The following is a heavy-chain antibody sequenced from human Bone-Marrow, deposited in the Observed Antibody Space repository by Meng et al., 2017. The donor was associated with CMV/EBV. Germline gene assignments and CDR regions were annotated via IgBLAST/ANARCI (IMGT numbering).Heavy chain of an antibody. CDR1: GYSFSTSG. D-gene: IGHD2-2*01. CDR2: TWYDGSNT. J-gene: IGHJ3*02. CDR3: VKGPYCSRTSCYGGMAFDI. Sequence: GESLKISCAASGYSFSTSGMHWVRQAPGSGLEWVAGTWYDGSNTRYGEPVKGRFTISRDNSNKTFFVQMNSLRVDDTAVYYCVKGPYCSRTSCYGGMAFDIWGQGTLVTVSS. V-gene: IGHV3-33*03.